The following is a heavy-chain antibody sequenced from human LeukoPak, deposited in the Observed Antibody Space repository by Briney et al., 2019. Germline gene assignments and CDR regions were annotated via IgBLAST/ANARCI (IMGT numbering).Heavy chain of an antibody. CDR1: GGSITSYY. D-gene: IGHD3-9*01. V-gene: IGHV4-4*07. CDR2: IYTSGST. Sequence: SEALSLTCTFSGGSITSYYWSWIRQPAGKGLEWIGRIYTSGSTNYNPSLKSRVTISVDTSKNQFSLKLSSVTAADTAVYYCARSLYYDILTGYAPHAFDIWGQGTMVTVSS. J-gene: IGHJ3*02. CDR3: ARSLYYDILTGYAPHAFDI.